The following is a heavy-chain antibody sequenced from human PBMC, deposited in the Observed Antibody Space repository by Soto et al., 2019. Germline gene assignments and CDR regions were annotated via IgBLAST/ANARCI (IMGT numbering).Heavy chain of an antibody. CDR1: GYTFTSYG. J-gene: IGHJ4*02. Sequence: QVQLVQSGAEVKKPGASVKVSCKASGYTFTSYGVSWVRQAPGQGLEWMGWISAYNGNTKYAQKLQGRVTMTTDTSTNTAYMDRRSLRSEDTAVYYCARDSPPVDYWGQGTLVTVSS. V-gene: IGHV1-18*01. CDR2: ISAYNGNT. CDR3: ARDSPPVDY.